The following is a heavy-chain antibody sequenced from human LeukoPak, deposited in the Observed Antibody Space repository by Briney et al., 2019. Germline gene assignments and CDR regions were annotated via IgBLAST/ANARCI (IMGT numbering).Heavy chain of an antibody. J-gene: IGHJ4*02. CDR1: YGSIGSYY. CDR2: IYYSGST. V-gene: IGHV4-59*01. D-gene: IGHD3-22*01. CDR3: AREGMDSSGYYY. Sequence: SETLSLTCSVSYGSIGSYYWSWIRQPPGKGLEWIGYIYYSGSTNYNSSLKSRVTISVDTSKNQFSLKLSSVTAADTAVYYCAREGMDSSGYYYWGQGTLVTVSS.